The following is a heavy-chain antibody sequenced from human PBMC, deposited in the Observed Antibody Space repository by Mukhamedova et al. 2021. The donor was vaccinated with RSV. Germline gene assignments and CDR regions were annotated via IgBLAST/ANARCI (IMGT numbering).Heavy chain of an antibody. J-gene: IGHJ4*02. V-gene: IGHV3-30*02. CDR2: NK. Sequence: NKYYADPVKGRFTISRDNSKNTLYLQMNSLRAEDTPVYYCAEDIISTTETTPDHYWGQGGLVTDSS. CDR3: AEDIISTTETTPDHY. D-gene: IGHD4-11*01.